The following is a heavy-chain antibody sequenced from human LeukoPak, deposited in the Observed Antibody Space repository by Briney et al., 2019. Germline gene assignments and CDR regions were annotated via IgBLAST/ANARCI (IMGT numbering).Heavy chain of an antibody. CDR3: ARVTIAAPGTDY. D-gene: IGHD6-13*01. J-gene: IGHJ4*02. CDR1: GFTFSGYL. V-gene: IGHV3-7*01. Sequence: GGSLRLSCAASGFTFSGYLMHWVRQAPGKGLEWVANLKQDGSEKHFADSVKGRFTISRDNAENSLYLQMNSLRAEDTAMYYCARVTIAAPGTDYWGQGTLVTVSS. CDR2: LKQDGSEK.